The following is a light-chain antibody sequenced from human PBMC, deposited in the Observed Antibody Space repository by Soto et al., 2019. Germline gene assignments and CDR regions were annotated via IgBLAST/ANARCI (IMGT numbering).Light chain of an antibody. J-gene: IGLJ1*01. CDR1: TSNIGRNT. CDR2: SND. CDR3: VTWDDSLNAFYV. Sequence: QSVLTQPPSASGTPGQRVTISCSGSTSNIGRNTVNWYQQLPGMAPKLLIYSNDQRPSGVPDRFSGSKSGTSASLAISGLQSEDEADYYCVTWDDSLNAFYVFGTGTQLTVL. V-gene: IGLV1-44*01.